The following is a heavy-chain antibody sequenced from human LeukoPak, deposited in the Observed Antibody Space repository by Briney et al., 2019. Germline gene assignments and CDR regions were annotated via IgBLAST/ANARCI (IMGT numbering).Heavy chain of an antibody. J-gene: IGHJ4*02. CDR3: ARSPRDSSGFYYFDY. CDR1: GFTFDDYA. D-gene: IGHD3-22*01. Sequence: GGSLRLSCAASGFTFDDYAMHWVRHAPGKGLEWVSGISWNSGSIGYADFVKGRFTISRDNSKNTLYLQMNSLRAEDTAVYYCARSPRDSSGFYYFDYWGQGTLVTVSS. CDR2: ISWNSGSI. V-gene: IGHV3-9*01.